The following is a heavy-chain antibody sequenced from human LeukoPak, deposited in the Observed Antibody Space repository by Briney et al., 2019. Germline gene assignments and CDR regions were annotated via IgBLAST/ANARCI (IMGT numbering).Heavy chain of an antibody. J-gene: IGHJ3*02. CDR1: GFIFKNYA. CDR3: ARADATIGGAFDI. CDR2: ISGTSDTT. D-gene: IGHD3-3*01. Sequence: PGWSLRLSCAAPGFIFKNYAMSWVRQAPGKGLEWVSIISGTSDTTRYGDSVRGRFTTSRDNPRNTLYLQMNSLRADDTAVYYCARADATIGGAFDIWGQGTMVTVSS. V-gene: IGHV3-23*01.